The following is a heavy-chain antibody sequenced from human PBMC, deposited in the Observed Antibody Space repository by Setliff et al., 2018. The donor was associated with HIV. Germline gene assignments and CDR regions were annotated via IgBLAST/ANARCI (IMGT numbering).Heavy chain of an antibody. V-gene: IGHV3-7*01. CDR1: GFRFRSYW. Sequence: GGSLRLSCAASGFRFRSYWMSWVRQAPGKGLESVANVKQDGTETLYVDSVKGRFTMSRDNAKNSLYLQMDSLRVEDTGFYYCARDPYWLEGYFDYWGPGTLVTVSS. D-gene: IGHD6-19*01. J-gene: IGHJ4*02. CDR3: ARDPYWLEGYFDY. CDR2: VKQDGTET.